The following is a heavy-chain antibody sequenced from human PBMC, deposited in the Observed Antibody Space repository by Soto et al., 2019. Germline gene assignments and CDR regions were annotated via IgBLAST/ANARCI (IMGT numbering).Heavy chain of an antibody. CDR1: GGSISSSRYY. D-gene: IGHD3-10*01. CDR2: IYYSGST. Sequence: PSETLSLTCTVSGGSISSSRYYWGWIRQPTGKGREWIGSIYYSGSTYYNPSLKSRVTISVDTSKNQFSLRVSSVTAADTAVYYCARHDFYGSGSYPHYGMDVWGQGTTVTVSS. J-gene: IGHJ6*02. CDR3: ARHDFYGSGSYPHYGMDV. V-gene: IGHV4-39*01.